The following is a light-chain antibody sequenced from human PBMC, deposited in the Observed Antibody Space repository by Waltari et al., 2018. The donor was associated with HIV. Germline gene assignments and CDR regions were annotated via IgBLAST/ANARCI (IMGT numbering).Light chain of an antibody. J-gene: IGKJ1*01. CDR3: QQYGSSPRT. V-gene: IGKV3-20*01. CDR2: GAS. Sequence: EVVLTQSPGPLPLSPGERATLSRRASQSVSSNFVAWYQQKPGQAPRLLIYGASSRATGIPDRFSGSGSGTDFTLTISRLEPEDFAVYYCQQYGSSPRTFGQGTQVEIK. CDR1: QSVSSNF.